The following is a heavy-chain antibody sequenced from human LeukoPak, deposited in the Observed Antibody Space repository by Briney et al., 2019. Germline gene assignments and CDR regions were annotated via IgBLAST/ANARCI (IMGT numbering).Heavy chain of an antibody. CDR2: IYYSGST. D-gene: IGHD2-15*01. CDR1: GGSISSSGSY. Sequence: PSETLSLTCTVSGGSISSSGSYWGWIRQPPGKGLEWIGSIYYSGSTYYNPSLKSRVTISVDTSKNQFSLKLSSVTATDTAVYYCARLPNVYCGGGSCYGDQNWFDPWGQGTLVTVSS. V-gene: IGHV4-39*01. CDR3: ARLPNVYCGGGSCYGDQNWFDP. J-gene: IGHJ5*02.